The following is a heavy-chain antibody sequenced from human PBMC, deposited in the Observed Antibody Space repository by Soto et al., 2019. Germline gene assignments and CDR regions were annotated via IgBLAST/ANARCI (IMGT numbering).Heavy chain of an antibody. V-gene: IGHV4-30-2*01. CDR2: IYHSGST. CDR3: ASGRRDVVVVAATISYYYYGMDV. Sequence: NPSETLSLTCAVSGGSISSGGYSWSWIRQPPGKGLEWIGYIYHSGSTYYNPSLKSRVTISVDRSKNQFSLKLSSVTAADTAVYYCASGRRDVVVVAATISYYYYGMDVWGQGTTVTVSS. CDR1: GGSISSGGYS. J-gene: IGHJ6*02. D-gene: IGHD2-15*01.